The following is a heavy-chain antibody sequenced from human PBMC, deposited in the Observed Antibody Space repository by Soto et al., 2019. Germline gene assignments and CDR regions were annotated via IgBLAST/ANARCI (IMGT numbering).Heavy chain of an antibody. CDR1: GFTFSSYD. D-gene: IGHD2-15*01. J-gene: IGHJ4*02. Sequence: GGSLRLSCAASGFTFSSYDMHWVRQATGKGLEWVSAIGTAGDTYYADSVKGRFTISRDNSKNTLYLLMNSLRAEDTAVYYCATEVISYCTGGICLGKFDSLGQGSLFTVSS. CDR3: ATEVISYCTGGICLGKFDS. CDR2: IGTAGDT. V-gene: IGHV3-13*01.